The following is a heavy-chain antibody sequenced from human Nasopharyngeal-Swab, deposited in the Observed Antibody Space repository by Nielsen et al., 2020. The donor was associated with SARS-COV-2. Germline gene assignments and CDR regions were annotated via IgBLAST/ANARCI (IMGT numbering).Heavy chain of an antibody. CDR1: GGSISNDY. D-gene: IGHD6-13*01. CDR2: IYSSGTT. J-gene: IGHJ4*02. V-gene: IGHV4-59*01. Sequence: SETLSLTCSLSGGSISNDYWTWIRQPPGKGLEWIGQIYSSGTTNYNPSLKSRITMSVDPSKQQFSLKPSSVTAADTAMYYCARKDKYSRSYDYWGQGTLITVSS. CDR3: ARKDKYSRSYDY.